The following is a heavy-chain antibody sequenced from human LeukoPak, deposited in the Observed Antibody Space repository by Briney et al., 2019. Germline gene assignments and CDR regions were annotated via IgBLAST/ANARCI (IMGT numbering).Heavy chain of an antibody. V-gene: IGHV4-34*01. Sequence: SETLSLTCAVYGGSFSGYYWSWIRQPPGKGLEWIGEINHSGSTNYNPSLKSRVTISVDTSKNQFPLKLSSVTAADTAVYYCARERRRDGYKWGQGTLVTVSS. CDR3: ARERRRDGYK. D-gene: IGHD5-24*01. CDR1: GGSFSGYY. CDR2: INHSGST. J-gene: IGHJ4*02.